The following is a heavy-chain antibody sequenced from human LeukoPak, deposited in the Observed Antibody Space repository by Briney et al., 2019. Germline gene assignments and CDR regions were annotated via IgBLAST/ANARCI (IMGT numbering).Heavy chain of an antibody. J-gene: IGHJ4*02. CDR1: RFTFSSYS. D-gene: IGHD3-22*01. CDR3: ARDGLSGRPYYYDSSGYYPRPLDY. Sequence: GGSLRLSCAASRFTFSSYSMNWVRQAPGKGLEWVSSISSSSSYIYYADSVKGRFTISRDNAKNSLYLQMNSLRAEDTAVYYCARDGLSGRPYYYDSSGYYPRPLDYWGQGTLVTVSS. V-gene: IGHV3-21*01. CDR2: ISSSSSYI.